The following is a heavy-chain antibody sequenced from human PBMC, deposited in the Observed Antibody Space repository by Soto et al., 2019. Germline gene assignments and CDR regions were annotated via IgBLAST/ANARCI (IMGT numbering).Heavy chain of an antibody. CDR3: ARDGPVGVAAAGVRNFDL. Sequence: QVQLQESGPGLVKPSQTLSLTCTVSGGSISSGGYYWSWIRQHPGKGLEWIGYIYYSGSAYCNPSLVSRVTISVDTSKNQFSLKLNSVTAADTAVYYCARDGPVGVAAAGVRNFDLWGRGTLVTVSS. V-gene: IGHV4-31*03. CDR2: IYYSGSA. D-gene: IGHD6-13*01. J-gene: IGHJ2*01. CDR1: GGSISSGGYY.